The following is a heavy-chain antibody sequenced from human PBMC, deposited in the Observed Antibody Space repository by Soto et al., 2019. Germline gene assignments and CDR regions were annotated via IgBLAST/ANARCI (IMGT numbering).Heavy chain of an antibody. J-gene: IGHJ4*02. Sequence: QVQLVESGGGVVQPGTSLRLSCATSGLTFTKYGFHWVRQSPGKGLEWVAFIWHDGSQKYYADSVKGRFTISRDSSKDTVLLEKNSLRDEDTSVYYCARDWWHWDYCGRGGGCVGDYWGQGTMVTVSS. CDR1: GLTFTKYG. CDR2: IWHDGSQK. D-gene: IGHD2-21*01. V-gene: IGHV3-33*01. CDR3: ARDWWHWDYCGRGGGCVGDY.